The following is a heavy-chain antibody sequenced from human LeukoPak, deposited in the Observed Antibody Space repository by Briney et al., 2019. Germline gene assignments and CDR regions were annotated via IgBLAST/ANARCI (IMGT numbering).Heavy chain of an antibody. CDR2: IIPIFGTA. CDR3: ARDGSRVPNPYCSSTSCHDAFDI. CDR1: GGTFSSYA. V-gene: IGHV1-69*13. D-gene: IGHD2-2*01. J-gene: IGHJ3*02. Sequence: SVKVSCKASGGTFSSYAISWVRQAPGQGLEWMGGIIPIFGTANYAQKFQGRVAITADESTSTAYMELSSLRSEDTAVYYCARDGSRVPNPYCSSTSCHDAFDIWGQGTMVTVSS.